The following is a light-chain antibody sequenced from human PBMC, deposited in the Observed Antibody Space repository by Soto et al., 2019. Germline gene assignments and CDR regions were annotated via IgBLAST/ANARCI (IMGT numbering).Light chain of an antibody. CDR3: QQYNNGPPWT. J-gene: IGKJ1*01. Sequence: TELTQSPATLSISPGERATLSCRASQTVGTNLAWYQQKPGQAPRLLIYGASTRAFGLPARFTGSGSGTDFTLTITSLQSEDIAVYHCQQYNNGPPWTFGQGTRVEVK. CDR1: QTVGTN. V-gene: IGKV3-15*01. CDR2: GAS.